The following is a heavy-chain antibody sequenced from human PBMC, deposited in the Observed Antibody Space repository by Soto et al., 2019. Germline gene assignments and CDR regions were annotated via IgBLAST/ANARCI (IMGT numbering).Heavy chain of an antibody. V-gene: IGHV3-30-3*01. CDR3: ARDMGYSYSTGYGLDV. Sequence: PGGSLRLSCEASGFNFGSYAMHWVRQTPGKGLEWVAVISFDGSNKFYAESVKGRITISRDNSKNTLFLQMNSLRPEDTAVYYCARDMGYSYSTGYGLDVWGQGTTVTVSS. CDR1: GFNFGSYA. CDR2: ISFDGSNK. D-gene: IGHD5-18*01. J-gene: IGHJ6*02.